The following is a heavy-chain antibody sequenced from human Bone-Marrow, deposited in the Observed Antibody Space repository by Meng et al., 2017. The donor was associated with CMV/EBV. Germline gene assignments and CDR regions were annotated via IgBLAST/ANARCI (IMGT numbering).Heavy chain of an antibody. CDR2: ICGRCATI. D-gene: IGHD2/OR15-2a*01. Sequence: GGSLRLSCAASGFTFSNYNMHWVRQAPGKGLEWVSYICGRCATIYYADSVKGRFTVSRDNAKNSLYLQMNSLRDEDTAVYFCARESDYFDAFDVWGRGTTVTVSS. V-gene: IGHV3-48*02. J-gene: IGHJ3*01. CDR3: ARESDYFDAFDV. CDR1: GFTFSNYN.